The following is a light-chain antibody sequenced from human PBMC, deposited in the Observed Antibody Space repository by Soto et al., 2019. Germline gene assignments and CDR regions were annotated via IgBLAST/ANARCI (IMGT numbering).Light chain of an antibody. CDR3: SSYTSSSTYV. CDR2: DVS. CDR1: SSDVGGYNY. Sequence: QSVLPQPASVSGSPGQSITISCTGTSSDVGGYNYVSWYQQHPGKAPKLMIYDVSNRPSGVSNRFSGSKSGNTASLTISGLQAEDEADYYCSSYTSSSTYVFRTGTKVTVL. V-gene: IGLV2-14*01. J-gene: IGLJ1*01.